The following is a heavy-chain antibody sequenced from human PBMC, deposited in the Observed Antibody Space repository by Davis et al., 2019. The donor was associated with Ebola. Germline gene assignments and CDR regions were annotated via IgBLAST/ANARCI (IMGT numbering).Heavy chain of an antibody. CDR3: ARVGISSWYGYYYYYYGMDV. CDR2: ISSSGSTI. CDR1: GFTFSSYE. V-gene: IGHV3-48*03. Sequence: PGGSLRLSCAASGFTFSSYEMNWVRQAPGKGLEWVSYISSSGSTIYYADSVKGRFTISRDNAKNSLYLQMNSLRAEDTAVYYCARVGISSWYGYYYYYYGMDVWGQGTTVTVSS. J-gene: IGHJ6*02. D-gene: IGHD6-13*01.